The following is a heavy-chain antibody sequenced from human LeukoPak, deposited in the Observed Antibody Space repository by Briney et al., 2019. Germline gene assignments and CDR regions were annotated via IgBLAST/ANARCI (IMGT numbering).Heavy chain of an antibody. D-gene: IGHD1/OR15-1a*01. Sequence: GGSLRLSCAASGFTFSSYGMHWVRQAPGKGLEWVAFIRYDGSNKYYADSVKGQFTISRDNSKNTLYLQMNSLRAEDTAVYYCAKGAETTQYYFDYWGQGTLVTVSS. V-gene: IGHV3-30*02. CDR3: AKGAETTQYYFDY. CDR2: IRYDGSNK. CDR1: GFTFSSYG. J-gene: IGHJ4*02.